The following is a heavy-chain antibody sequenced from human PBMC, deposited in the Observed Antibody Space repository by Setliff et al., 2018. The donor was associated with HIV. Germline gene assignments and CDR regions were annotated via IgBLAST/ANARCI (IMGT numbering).Heavy chain of an antibody. CDR1: GYSIGSSYN. CDR3: ATADYIYGRNIFDY. Sequence: SGTLSLTCTVSGYSIGSSYNWGWIRQSPGKGLEWIANIYHTGRAFYNPSLQSRVTISVDTSKNQFSLNLTSVTAADTAVYFCATADYIYGRNIFDYWGQGTLVTVSS. J-gene: IGHJ4*02. CDR2: IYHTGRA. D-gene: IGHD5-18*01. V-gene: IGHV4-38-2*02.